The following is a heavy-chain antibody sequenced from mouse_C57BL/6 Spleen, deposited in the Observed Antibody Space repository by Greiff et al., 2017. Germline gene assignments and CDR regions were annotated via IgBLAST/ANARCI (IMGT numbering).Heavy chain of an antibody. CDR2: FYPGSGSI. CDR3: ARHEGGYYEYDEGYFDY. CDR1: GYTFTEYT. V-gene: IGHV1-62-2*01. Sequence: QVQLQQSGAELVKPGASVKLSCKASGYTFTEYTIHWVKQRSGQGLEWIGWFYPGSGSIKYNEKFKDKATLTADKSSSTVYMELSRLTSEDSAVYFCARHEGGYYEYDEGYFDYWGQGTTLTVSS. D-gene: IGHD2-4*01. J-gene: IGHJ2*01.